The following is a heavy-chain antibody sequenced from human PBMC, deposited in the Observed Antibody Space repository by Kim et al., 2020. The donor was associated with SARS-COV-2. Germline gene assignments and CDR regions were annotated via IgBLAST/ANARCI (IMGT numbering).Heavy chain of an antibody. Sequence: SETLSLTCAVSGGSISSGGYSWSWIRQPPGKGLEWIGYIYHSGSTYYNPSLKSRVTISVDRSKNQFSLKLSSVTAADTAVYYCARGGDGYNSAGNLIFDYWGQGTLVTVSS. CDR2: IYHSGST. J-gene: IGHJ4*02. CDR3: ARGGDGYNSAGNLIFDY. D-gene: IGHD5-12*01. CDR1: GGSISSGGYS. V-gene: IGHV4-30-2*01.